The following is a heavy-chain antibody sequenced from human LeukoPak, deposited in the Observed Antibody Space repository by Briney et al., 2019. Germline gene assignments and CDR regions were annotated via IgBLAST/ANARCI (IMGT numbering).Heavy chain of an antibody. V-gene: IGHV3-30*02. CDR2: IRYDGSNK. D-gene: IGHD3-10*01. CDR3: AKRYGSGSYYAMDV. CDR1: GFTFSSYG. J-gene: IGHJ6*03. Sequence: GGSLRLSCAASGFTFSSYGMHWVRQAPGKGLEWVAFIRYDGSNKYYADSVKGRFTISRDNSKNTLYLQMNSLRAEDTAVYYCAKRYGSGSYYAMDVWGKGTTVTISS.